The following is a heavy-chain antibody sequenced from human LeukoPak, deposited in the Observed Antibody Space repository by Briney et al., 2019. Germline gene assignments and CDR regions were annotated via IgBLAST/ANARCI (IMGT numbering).Heavy chain of an antibody. CDR3: ARSGSTGYSLAY. CDR2: IDPNSGHT. J-gene: IGHJ4*02. CDR1: GYSFTGYL. V-gene: IGHV1-2*02. Sequence: ASVKVSCKASGYSFTGYLSHWVRQAPGQGLEWMGCIDPNSGHTKYAQKFQGRVSMPRDTSTRTAYMELSRLRSDDTAVYFCARSGSTGYSLAYWGQGTPVTVSS. D-gene: IGHD3-22*01.